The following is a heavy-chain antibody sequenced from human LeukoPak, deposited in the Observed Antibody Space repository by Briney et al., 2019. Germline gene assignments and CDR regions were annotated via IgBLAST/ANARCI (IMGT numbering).Heavy chain of an antibody. V-gene: IGHV3-23*01. CDR3: TVGATEDY. Sequence: GGSLRLSYAASGFTFSSYAMSWVRQAPGEGLEWVSAISGSGASTYYADSVKGRFTISRDNSKTTLYLQMNSLRAEDTAVYYCTVGATEDYWGQGTLVTVSS. D-gene: IGHD1-26*01. CDR2: ISGSGAST. CDR1: GFTFSSYA. J-gene: IGHJ4*02.